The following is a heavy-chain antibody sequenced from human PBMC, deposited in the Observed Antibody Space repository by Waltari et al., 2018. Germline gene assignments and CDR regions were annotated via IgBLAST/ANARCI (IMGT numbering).Heavy chain of an antibody. D-gene: IGHD5-12*01. Sequence: QVQLQESGPGLVRPSDALSLTCTVYGGSVSRLHWGWFRQPPGTGLEWIGHIYDSGTTNLNPSLKNRVSISADTLKNQFSLTLYSVTAADTAVYYCAREGGNSVYADFRYFDYWGQGILVTASS. CDR1: GGSVSRLH. CDR3: AREGGNSVYADFRYFDY. V-gene: IGHV4-59*02. CDR2: IYDSGTT. J-gene: IGHJ4*02.